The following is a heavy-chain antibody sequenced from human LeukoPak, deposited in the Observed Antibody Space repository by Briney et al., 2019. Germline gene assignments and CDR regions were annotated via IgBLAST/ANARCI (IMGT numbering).Heavy chain of an antibody. CDR2: ISYDGSNK. Sequence: HAGGSLRLSCAASGFTFSSYAMHWVRQAPGKGLEWVAVISYDGSNKYYADSVKGRFTISRDSSKNTLFLQMNRLRPEDAAVYYCAKAPVTTCRGAFCYPFDYWGLGTLVTVSS. CDR1: GFTFSSYA. J-gene: IGHJ4*02. CDR3: AKAPVTTCRGAFCYPFDY. V-gene: IGHV3-30*04. D-gene: IGHD2-15*01.